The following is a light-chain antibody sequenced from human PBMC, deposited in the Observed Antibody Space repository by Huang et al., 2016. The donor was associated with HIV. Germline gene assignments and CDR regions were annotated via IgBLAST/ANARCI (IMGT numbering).Light chain of an antibody. V-gene: IGKV1-39*01. Sequence: DIQMTQSPSSLSASVGDRVTITCRASQSISNYLNWYQQKPWTAPKLLIYAASSLQSRVPSRFSGSGSGTDFTLNISSLQPEDFATYFCQQSYNTPTFGQGTRLEIK. CDR1: QSISNY. CDR2: AAS. CDR3: QQSYNTPT. J-gene: IGKJ2*01.